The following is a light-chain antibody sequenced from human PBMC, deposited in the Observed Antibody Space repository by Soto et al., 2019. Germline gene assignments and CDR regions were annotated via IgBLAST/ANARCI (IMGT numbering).Light chain of an antibody. CDR1: SSDVGGYNY. V-gene: IGLV2-8*01. J-gene: IGLJ1*01. CDR2: EVN. CDR3: SAHAGSSSV. Sequence: QSVLTQHSSASGSPGQSVAIYCIRTSSDVGGYNYVSWYQQHPGKAPTLMIYEVNKRPSGLPHRFSRSKSGNTASPTVSGQQAEDEADYYCSAHAGSSSVFGTGSKVTVL.